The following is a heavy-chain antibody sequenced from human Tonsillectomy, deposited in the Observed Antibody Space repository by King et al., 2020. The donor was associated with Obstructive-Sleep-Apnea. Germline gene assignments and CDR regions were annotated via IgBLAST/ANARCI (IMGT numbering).Heavy chain of an antibody. V-gene: IGHV3-30*04. CDR3: ASLVGATSWDAFDI. D-gene: IGHD1-26*01. J-gene: IGHJ3*02. CDR1: GFTFSNYT. Sequence: QLVQSGGGVVQPGRSLKLSCAASGFTFSNYTMHWVRQAPGKGLEGVAVISSDGSNKYYADSVKGRFTISIDNSKNTLYLRMNSLRAEDTAVYYCASLVGATSWDAFDIWGQGTVVSVSS. CDR2: ISSDGSNK.